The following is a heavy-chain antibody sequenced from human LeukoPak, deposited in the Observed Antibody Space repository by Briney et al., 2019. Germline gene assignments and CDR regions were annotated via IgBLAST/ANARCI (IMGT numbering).Heavy chain of an antibody. J-gene: IGHJ4*02. CDR3: ARAPRVYCSSTSCYGSFDY. CDR2: INHSGST. D-gene: IGHD2-2*01. V-gene: IGHV4-34*01. CDR1: GGSFSGYY. Sequence: SATLSLTCAVYGGSFSGYYWSWIRQPPGKGLEWIGEINHSGSTNYNPSLKSRVTISVDTSKNQFSLKLSSVTAADTAVYYCARAPRVYCSSTSCYGSFDYWGQGTLVTVSS.